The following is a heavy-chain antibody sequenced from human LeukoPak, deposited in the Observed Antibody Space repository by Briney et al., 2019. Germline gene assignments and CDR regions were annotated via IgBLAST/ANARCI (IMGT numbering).Heavy chain of an antibody. CDR2: IIPIFGTA. V-gene: IGHV1-69*05. CDR1: GGTFSSYA. Sequence: ASVKVSCKASGGTFSSYAISWVRQAPGQGLEWMGGIIPIFGTANYAQKFQGRVTITRDTSASTAYMEVRSLRSEDTAVYYCASGDIVVVPAAPSFDYWGQGTLVTVSS. CDR3: ASGDIVVVPAAPSFDY. J-gene: IGHJ4*02. D-gene: IGHD2-2*01.